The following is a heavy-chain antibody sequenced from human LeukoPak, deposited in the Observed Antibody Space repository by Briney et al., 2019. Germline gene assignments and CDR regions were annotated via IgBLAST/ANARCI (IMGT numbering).Heavy chain of an antibody. J-gene: IGHJ4*02. CDR2: IYYSGST. CDR1: GGSVSSYY. CDR3: ARALGGDYLDY. V-gene: IGHV4-59*02. D-gene: IGHD4-17*01. Sequence: SETLSLTCTVSGGSVSSYYWSWIRQPPGKGLEWIGYIYYSGSTNYNPSLKSRVTISVDTSKNQFSLKLSSVTAADTAVYYCARALGGDYLDYWGQGTLVTVSS.